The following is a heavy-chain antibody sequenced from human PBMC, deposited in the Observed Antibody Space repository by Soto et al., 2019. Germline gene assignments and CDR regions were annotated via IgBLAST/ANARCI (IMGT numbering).Heavy chain of an antibody. CDR1: GYTFSSHT. J-gene: IGHJ6*02. CDR2: IIPILGIA. CDR3: AREGLVIIYYYGMDV. Sequence: ALVKVSFKASGYTFSSHTISWVRQAPGQGLEWMGRIIPILGIANYAQKFQGRVTITADKSTSTAYMELSSLRSEDTAVYYCAREGLVIIYYYGMDVWGQGTTVTVSS. D-gene: IGHD3-9*01. V-gene: IGHV1-69*04.